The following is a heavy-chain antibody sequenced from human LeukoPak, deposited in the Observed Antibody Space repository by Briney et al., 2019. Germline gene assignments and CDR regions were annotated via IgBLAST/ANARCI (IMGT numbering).Heavy chain of an antibody. V-gene: IGHV1-18*04. CDR1: GYSFNVHG. Sequence: ASVKVSCKASGYSFNVHGMTWVRQAPGQGLEWMGWISAYKGNTNYAAKFQGRVTMTTDTSTSTGYMELTSLRSDDTAVYYCARARYVNSFYAFDIWGQGTLVTVSS. CDR3: ARARYVNSFYAFDI. D-gene: IGHD3-9*01. J-gene: IGHJ3*02. CDR2: ISAYKGNT.